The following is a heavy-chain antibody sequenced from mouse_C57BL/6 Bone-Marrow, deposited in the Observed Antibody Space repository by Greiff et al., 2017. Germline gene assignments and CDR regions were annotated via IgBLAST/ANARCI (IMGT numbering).Heavy chain of an antibody. Sequence: EVMLVESGGGLVKPGGSLKLSCAASGFTFSSYTMSWVRQTPEKRLEWVATISGGGGNTYYPDSVKGRFTISRDNVKNTLYLQMSSLRSEDTALYYCARHNYYGTPAYFDYWGQGTTLTVSS. CDR2: ISGGGGNT. CDR3: ARHNYYGTPAYFDY. CDR1: GFTFSSYT. J-gene: IGHJ2*01. V-gene: IGHV5-9*01. D-gene: IGHD1-1*01.